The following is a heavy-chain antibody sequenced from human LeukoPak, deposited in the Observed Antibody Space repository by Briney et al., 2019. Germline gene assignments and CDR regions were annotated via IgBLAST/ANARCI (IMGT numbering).Heavy chain of an antibody. D-gene: IGHD3-3*01. CDR3: ARRALYFEDY. CDR1: GYTFPSYF. J-gene: IGHJ4*02. CDR2: INPTGGST. Sequence: GASVKVSCKASGYTFPSYFMHWVRQAPGQGLEWMGIINPTGGSTTYAQKFQGRVTMTRDTSTSTVYMELSSLRSDDTAVYYCARRALYFEDYWGQGTLVTVSS. V-gene: IGHV1-46*01.